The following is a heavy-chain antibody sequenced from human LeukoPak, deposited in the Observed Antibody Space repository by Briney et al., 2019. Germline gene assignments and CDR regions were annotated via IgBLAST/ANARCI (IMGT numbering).Heavy chain of an antibody. CDR1: GFTFSSYA. CDR2: ISWNSGSI. J-gene: IGHJ4*02. V-gene: IGHV3-9*01. Sequence: GGSLRLPCAASGFTFSSYAMSWVRQAPGKGLEWVSGISWNSGSIGYADSVKGRFTISRDNAKNSLYLQMNSLRAEDTALYYCAKDFRYSSGWYNDYWGQGTLVTVSS. CDR3: AKDFRYSSGWYNDY. D-gene: IGHD6-19*01.